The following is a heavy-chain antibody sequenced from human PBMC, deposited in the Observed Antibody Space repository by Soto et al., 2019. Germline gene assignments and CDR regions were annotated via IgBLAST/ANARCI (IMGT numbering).Heavy chain of an antibody. CDR3: ARGRPYYDSSGYLDY. CDR1: VGTFSSYA. D-gene: IGHD3-22*01. V-gene: IGHV1-69*13. CDR2: IIPIFGTA. J-gene: IGHJ4*02. Sequence: SVKVSCKASVGTFSSYAISWVRQAPGQGLEWMGGIIPIFGTANYAQKFQGRVTIPADESTSTAYMELSSLRSEDTAVYYCARGRPYYDSSGYLDYWGQGTLVTSPQ.